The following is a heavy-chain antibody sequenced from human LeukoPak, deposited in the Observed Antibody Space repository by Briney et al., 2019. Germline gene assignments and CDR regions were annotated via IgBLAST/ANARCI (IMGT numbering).Heavy chain of an antibody. CDR3: ASSAYGPRFDY. CDR2: INQDGSEK. V-gene: IGHV3-7*01. Sequence: PGGSLRLSCAASGFTFSSYWMSWVRQAPGKGLEWVANINQDGSEKYYVDSVKGRFTISRDNAKNSLYLQMNSLRAEDTAVYYCASSAYGPRFDYWGQGTLVTVSS. D-gene: IGHD3-10*01. CDR1: GFTFSSYW. J-gene: IGHJ4*02.